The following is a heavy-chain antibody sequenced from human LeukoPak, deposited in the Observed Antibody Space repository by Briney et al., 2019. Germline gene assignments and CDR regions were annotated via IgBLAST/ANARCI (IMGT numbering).Heavy chain of an antibody. CDR2: ISRSSGST. CDR3: PKRTVSDKVGCTTLDY. J-gene: IGHJ4*02. V-gene: IGHV3-23*01. CDR1: GFTFSNYA. Sequence: PGGSLRLSCTASGFTFSNYAMNWVRQAPGKGLEWVSLISRSSGSTYYADSVKGRFAISSDNSKNTVYLQTNSQGLEDRAGYDCPKRTVSDKVGCTTLDYGGRGTMVAVSS. D-gene: IGHD5-12*01.